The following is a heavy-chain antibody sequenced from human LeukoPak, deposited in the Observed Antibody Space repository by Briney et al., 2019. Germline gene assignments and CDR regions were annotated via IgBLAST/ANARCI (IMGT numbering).Heavy chain of an antibody. CDR3: ARDRIAAPRGAFDI. J-gene: IGHJ3*02. D-gene: IGHD6-6*01. V-gene: IGHV1-69*13. CDR1: GYTFTSYG. CDR2: IIPIFGTA. Sequence: ASVKVSCKASGYTFTSYGISWVRQAPGQGLEWMGGIIPIFGTANYAQKFQGRVTITADESTSTAYMELSSLRSEDTAVYYCARDRIAAPRGAFDIWGQGTMVTVSS.